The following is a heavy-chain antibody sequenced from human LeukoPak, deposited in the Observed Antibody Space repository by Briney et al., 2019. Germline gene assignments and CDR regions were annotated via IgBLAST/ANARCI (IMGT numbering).Heavy chain of an antibody. V-gene: IGHV1-2*02. J-gene: IGHJ3*02. CDR2: INPNTGGT. Sequence: ASVKVSCKASGYTFTDYYMHWVRQATGQGVEWIGWINPNTGGTNYAQIFQGRVTMTRDTSISTAYMELTGLRSDDTAVYFCARKGGPRVNAFDIWGQGTMVTVSS. CDR1: GYTFTDYY. CDR3: ARKGGPRVNAFDI. D-gene: IGHD1-14*01.